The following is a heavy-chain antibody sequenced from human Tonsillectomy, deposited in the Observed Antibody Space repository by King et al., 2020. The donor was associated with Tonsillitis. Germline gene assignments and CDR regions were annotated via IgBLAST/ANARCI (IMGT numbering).Heavy chain of an antibody. CDR2: ISSSSSYI. J-gene: IGHJ3*02. D-gene: IGHD3-22*01. V-gene: IGHV3-21*01. CDR3: ARMKTYYYDSSGYYFHAFDI. Sequence: VQLVESGGGLVKPGGSLRLSCAASGFTFSSYSMNWVRRAPGKGLEWVSSISSSSSYIYYADSVKGRFTISRDNAKNSLYLQMNSLRAEDTAVYYCARMKTYYYDSSGYYFHAFDIWGQGTMVTVSS. CDR1: GFTFSSYS.